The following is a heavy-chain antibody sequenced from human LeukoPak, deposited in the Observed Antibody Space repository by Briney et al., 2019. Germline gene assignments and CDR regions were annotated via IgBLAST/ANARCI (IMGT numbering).Heavy chain of an antibody. D-gene: IGHD3-9*01. Sequence: TGGSLRLSCVASGFSFTTHAMGWVRQAPGKGLEWVSHISGSGGSTKYSGSVKGRFTISRDNSKNTLYLQINSLRAEDTALYYCAISLGSDILTGYYSFPFDYWGQGTLVTVSS. CDR2: ISGSGGST. CDR3: AISLGSDILTGYYSFPFDY. J-gene: IGHJ4*02. CDR1: GFSFTTHA. V-gene: IGHV3-23*01.